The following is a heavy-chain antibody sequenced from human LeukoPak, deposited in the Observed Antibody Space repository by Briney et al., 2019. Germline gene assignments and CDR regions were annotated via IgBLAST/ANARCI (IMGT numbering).Heavy chain of an antibody. D-gene: IGHD3-16*02. Sequence: SETLSLTCAVYGGSFSGYYWSWIRQPPGKGLEWIGEINHSGSTNYNPSLKSRVTISVDTSKNQFSLKLSSVTAAGTAVYYCARLSSVIMITFGGVIVDYWGQGTLVTVSS. CDR2: INHSGST. J-gene: IGHJ4*02. V-gene: IGHV4-34*01. CDR1: GGSFSGYY. CDR3: ARLSSVIMITFGGVIVDY.